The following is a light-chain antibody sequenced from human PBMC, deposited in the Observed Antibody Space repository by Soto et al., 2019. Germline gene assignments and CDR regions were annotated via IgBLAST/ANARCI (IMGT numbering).Light chain of an antibody. CDR2: GAS. CDR1: QSVSSN. Sequence: DIVMTQSPATLSVSPGERVTLSCRASQSVSSNLAWYQQKPGQAPRLLIHGASLRATGVPARFSGSGSGTEFTLTISSLQSEDFAVYYCQQYNNWPITFGQGTRLEIK. CDR3: QQYNNWPIT. V-gene: IGKV3-15*01. J-gene: IGKJ5*01.